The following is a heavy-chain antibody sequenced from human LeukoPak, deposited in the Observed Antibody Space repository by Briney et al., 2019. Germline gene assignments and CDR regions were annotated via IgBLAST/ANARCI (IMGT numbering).Heavy chain of an antibody. CDR2: IYYSGST. J-gene: IGHJ2*01. Sequence: SETLSLTCTVSGGSISSYYWSWIRQPPGKGLEWIRYIYYSGSTNYNPSLKSRVTISVDTSKNQFSLKLSSVTAADTAVYYCARQDVRGVVVTANWYFDLWGRGTLVTVSS. CDR3: ARQDVRGVVVTANWYFDL. CDR1: GGSISSYY. V-gene: IGHV4-59*01. D-gene: IGHD2-21*02.